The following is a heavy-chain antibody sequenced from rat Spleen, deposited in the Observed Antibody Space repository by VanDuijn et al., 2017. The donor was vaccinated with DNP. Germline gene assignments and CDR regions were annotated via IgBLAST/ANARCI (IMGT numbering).Heavy chain of an antibody. D-gene: IGHD1-11*01. J-gene: IGHJ3*01. CDR1: GFIFSNYW. CDR3: TRAEGTGFPY. V-gene: IGHV5-31*01. CDR2: ISNTGDNT. Sequence: EVQLVESGGGPVQPGRSLKLSCVASGFIFSNYWMTWIRQAPGKGLEWVASISNTGDNTYYSDSVKGRFTISRDNAKSTLYLQMDSLRSEDTATYYCTRAEGTGFPYWGQGTLVSVSS.